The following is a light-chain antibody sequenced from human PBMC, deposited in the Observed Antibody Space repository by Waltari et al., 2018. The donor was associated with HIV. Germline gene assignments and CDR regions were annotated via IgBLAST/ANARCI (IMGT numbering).Light chain of an antibody. CDR1: NIGSQS. CDR2: DDR. J-gene: IGLJ2*01. Sequence: SYVLTQPPAVSVAPGQTARITCEGNNIGSQSVHWYQQRPGQAPALVVHDDRDRPSGIAERFSGSNSGNTATLTSSRVEAGDEADYYCQVWHSNSDHVVFGGGTKLTVL. V-gene: IGLV3-21*02. CDR3: QVWHSNSDHVV.